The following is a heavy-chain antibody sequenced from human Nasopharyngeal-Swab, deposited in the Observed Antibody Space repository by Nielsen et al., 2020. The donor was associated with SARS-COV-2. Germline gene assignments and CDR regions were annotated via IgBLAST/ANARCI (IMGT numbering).Heavy chain of an antibody. CDR2: ISSSGSTI. J-gene: IGHJ4*02. D-gene: IGHD4-17*01. Sequence: GESLKISCAASGFTFSSYEMNWVRQAPGKGLEWVSYISSSGSTIYYADPVKGRFTISRDNAKNSLYLQMNSLRAEDTAVYYCAGDGATVTSGGFDYWGQGTLVTVSS. CDR3: AGDGATVTSGGFDY. V-gene: IGHV3-48*03. CDR1: GFTFSSYE.